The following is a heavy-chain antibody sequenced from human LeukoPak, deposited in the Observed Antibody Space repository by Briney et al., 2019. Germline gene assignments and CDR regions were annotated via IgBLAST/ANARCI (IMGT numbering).Heavy chain of an antibody. V-gene: IGHV4-38-2*02. CDR2: IYYSGST. CDR1: GFTFSDYY. CDR3: ARERGRFVRGVIDY. J-gene: IGHJ4*02. Sequence: LRLSCAASGFTFSDYYMSWIRQPPGKGLEWIGSIYYSGSTYYNPSLKSRVTISVDTSKNQFSLKLSSVTAADTAVYYCARERGRFVRGVIDYWGQGTLVTVSS. D-gene: IGHD3-10*01.